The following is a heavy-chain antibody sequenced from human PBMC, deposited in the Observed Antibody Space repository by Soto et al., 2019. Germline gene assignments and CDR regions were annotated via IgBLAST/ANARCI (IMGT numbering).Heavy chain of an antibody. D-gene: IGHD1-1*01. CDR1: GYTFTNYA. CDR2: INAGNGRT. CDR3: ASLLGSGTTFDY. Sequence: ASVKVSCKTSGYTFTNYAIHWVRQAPGQGLEWMGWINAGNGRTKYSQDFQGRVTITRDTSASTAYMELNSLRSEDTAIYYCASLLGSGTTFDYWGQGTLVTVSS. J-gene: IGHJ4*02. V-gene: IGHV1-3*01.